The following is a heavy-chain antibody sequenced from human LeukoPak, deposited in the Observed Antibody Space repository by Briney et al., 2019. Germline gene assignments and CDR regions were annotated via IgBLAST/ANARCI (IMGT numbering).Heavy chain of an antibody. CDR1: GGSFSGYY. D-gene: IGHD3-3*01. CDR3: ARVPPYYDFWSGYYRGPYYYYYMDV. Sequence: SETLSLTCAVYGGSFSGYYWSWIRQPPGKGLEWIGEINHSGSTNYNPSLKSRVTISVDTPKNQFSLKLSSVTAADTAVYYCARVPPYYDFWSGYYRGPYYYYYMDVWGKGTTVTVSS. CDR2: INHSGST. V-gene: IGHV4-34*01. J-gene: IGHJ6*03.